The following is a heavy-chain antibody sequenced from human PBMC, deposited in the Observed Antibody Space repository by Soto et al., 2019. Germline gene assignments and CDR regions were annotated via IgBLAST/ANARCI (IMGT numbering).Heavy chain of an antibody. V-gene: IGHV4-34*01. CDR2: INHSGST. Sequence: SETLSLTCAVSGGFFIGYYWSWIRQPPWKGLEWIGEINHSGSTNYNPSLKSRVTISVDTSKNQFSLKLSSVTAADTAVYYCARGKVRFGELFCPRTNWFDPWGQGTLVTVSS. CDR1: GGFFIGYY. D-gene: IGHD3-10*01. J-gene: IGHJ5*02. CDR3: ARGKVRFGELFCPRTNWFDP.